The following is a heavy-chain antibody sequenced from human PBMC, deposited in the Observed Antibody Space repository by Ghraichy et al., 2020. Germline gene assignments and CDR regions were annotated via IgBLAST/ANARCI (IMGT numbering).Heavy chain of an antibody. Sequence: SETLSLTCAVYGGSFSGYYWSWIRQPPGKGLEWIGEINHSGSTNYNPSLKSRVTISVDTSKNQFSLKLSSVTAADTAVYYCARAAVGATFPYYYYYMDVWGKGTTVTVSS. D-gene: IGHD1-26*01. CDR1: GGSFSGYY. J-gene: IGHJ6*03. CDR3: ARAAVGATFPYYYYYMDV. CDR2: INHSGST. V-gene: IGHV4-34*01.